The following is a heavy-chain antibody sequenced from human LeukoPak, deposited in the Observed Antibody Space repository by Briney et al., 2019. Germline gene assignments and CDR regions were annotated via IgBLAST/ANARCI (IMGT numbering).Heavy chain of an antibody. Sequence: SETLSLTCTVSGGSFISYYWTWIRQPPGKGLEWIGSIYYSGCTNYNPSLKTRVTMSVDTSNNHFSLNLSSVTAADTAVYYCARDTSGYSRGSFDYWGQGTLVTVS. J-gene: IGHJ4*02. D-gene: IGHD3-22*01. V-gene: IGHV4-59*01. CDR2: IYYSGCT. CDR1: GGSFISYY. CDR3: ARDTSGYSRGSFDY.